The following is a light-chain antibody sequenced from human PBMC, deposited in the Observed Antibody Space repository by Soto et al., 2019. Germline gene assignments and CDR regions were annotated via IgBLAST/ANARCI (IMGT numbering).Light chain of an antibody. CDR1: QSVSSY. CDR3: QQRSNWPLT. Sequence: EIVLTQSPATLSSSPGERATLSCRASQSVSSYLAWYQQKPGQAPRLLIYDASNRATGVPARFSGSGSGTDFTLTISSLEPEDFAVYYCQQRSNWPLTFGPGTKVEIK. J-gene: IGKJ3*01. CDR2: DAS. V-gene: IGKV3-11*01.